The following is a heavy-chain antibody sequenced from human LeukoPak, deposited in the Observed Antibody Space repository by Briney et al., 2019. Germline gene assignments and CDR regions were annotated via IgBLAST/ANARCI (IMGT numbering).Heavy chain of an antibody. Sequence: GGSLRLSCAASGFTVSSNYMSWVRQAPGKGLEWVSVIYSGDNTYYADSVKGRFTISRDNSKNTLYLQMNSLRAEDTAVYYCARDRGGIYYYDYWGQGTLVTVSS. V-gene: IGHV3-53*01. CDR1: GFTVSSNY. D-gene: IGHD3-3*01. CDR2: IYSGDNT. CDR3: ARDRGGIYYYDY. J-gene: IGHJ4*02.